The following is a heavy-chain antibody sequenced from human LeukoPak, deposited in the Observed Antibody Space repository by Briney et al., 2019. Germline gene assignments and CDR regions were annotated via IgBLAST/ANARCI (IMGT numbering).Heavy chain of an antibody. V-gene: IGHV4-4*02. Sequence: KPSGTLSLTCAVSGGSISSSNWWYWVRPPPGRGLEWIGKIYHSGSTDYNPSLKSRVTLSVDKSKNQFSLKLSSVTAADTAVYYCARDGLSNLDYWGQGTLVTVSS. CDR2: IYHSGST. D-gene: IGHD3-16*01. CDR1: GGSISSSNW. CDR3: ARDGLSNLDY. J-gene: IGHJ4*02.